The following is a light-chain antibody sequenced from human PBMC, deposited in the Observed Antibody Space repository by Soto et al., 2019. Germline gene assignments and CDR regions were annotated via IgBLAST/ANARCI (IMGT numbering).Light chain of an antibody. CDR3: QQYNNWPLT. CDR1: QSVSSN. J-gene: IGKJ5*01. CDR2: GAS. V-gene: IGKV3-15*01. Sequence: DIVMTQSPDSLAVSLGEGATINCKSSQSVSSNLAWYQQKPGQAPRLLIYGASTRATGIPARFSGSGSGTEFTLTISSLQSEDFAVYYCQQYNNWPLTFGQGTRLEIK.